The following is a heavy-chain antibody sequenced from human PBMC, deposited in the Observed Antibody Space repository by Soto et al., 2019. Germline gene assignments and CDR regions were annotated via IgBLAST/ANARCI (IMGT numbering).Heavy chain of an antibody. D-gene: IGHD6-19*01. CDR1: GFAFSTYG. V-gene: IGHV3-30*18. J-gene: IGHJ5*02. CDR3: AKDFGAWSDS. Sequence: HVHLVESGGGVVQPGRSLTISCVGSGFAFSTYGMHWVRQAPAKGLEWVALISYDGTDKYYADSVKGRFSISRDNSKQTLSLQMDSLRPDDTALYYCAKDFGAWSDSWGQGTLVNVSS. CDR2: ISYDGTDK.